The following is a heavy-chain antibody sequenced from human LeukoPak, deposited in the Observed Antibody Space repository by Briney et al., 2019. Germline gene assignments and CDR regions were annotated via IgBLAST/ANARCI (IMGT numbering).Heavy chain of an antibody. V-gene: IGHV3-74*03. CDR2: IKSDGTST. CDR1: GFTFSNYW. Sequence: PGGSLRLSCAASGFTFSNYWMHWVRQAPGKGLVWVSRIKSDGTSTTYADSVKGRFTISRDNAKNTLYLQMNSLRDEDTAVYYCARTSNSDTIGFVNSDYWGLGTLVTVSS. J-gene: IGHJ4*02. CDR3: ARTSNSDTIGFVNSDY. D-gene: IGHD3-22*01.